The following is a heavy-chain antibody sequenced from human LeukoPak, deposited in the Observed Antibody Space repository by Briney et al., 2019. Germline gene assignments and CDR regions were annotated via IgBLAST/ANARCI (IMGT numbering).Heavy chain of an antibody. CDR2: INPNSGDT. CDR1: GYIFTGYY. V-gene: IGHV1-2*02. CDR3: ARDYSGSRIDY. J-gene: IGHJ4*02. D-gene: IGHD1-26*01. Sequence: ASVKVSCKASGYIFTGYYMHWVRQAPGQGLEWMGWINPNSGDTNYAQKFQGRVTMTRDTSISTAYMELSRLRSDDTAVYYCARDYSGSRIDYWGQGTLVTVSS.